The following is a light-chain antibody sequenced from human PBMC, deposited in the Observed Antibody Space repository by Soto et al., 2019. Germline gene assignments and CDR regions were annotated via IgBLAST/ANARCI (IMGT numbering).Light chain of an antibody. Sequence: DVQMAQSPSSLSASVGVRVSITCRASQSISNWLAWYQQKPGKAPKSLIYATSNLQSGVPSRFSGSGSGTDFTLTIDNLQPEDFATYSCQQYNNFPPTFGGGTKVDIK. J-gene: IGKJ4*01. V-gene: IGKV1D-16*01. CDR3: QQYNNFPPT. CDR2: ATS. CDR1: QSISNW.